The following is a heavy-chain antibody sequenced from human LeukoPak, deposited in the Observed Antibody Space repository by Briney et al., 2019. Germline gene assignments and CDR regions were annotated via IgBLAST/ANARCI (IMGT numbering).Heavy chain of an antibody. V-gene: IGHV3-74*03. CDR1: GFTFSSYW. Sequence: PGGSLRLSCAASGFTFSSYWMHWVRQAPGKGLAWVSRINSDGSSITYADSVKGRFTISRDNAKNTLYPQMNSLRVEDTAVYYCAREGRVSGYDFDCWGQGTLVTVSS. D-gene: IGHD5-12*01. CDR2: INSDGSSI. CDR3: AREGRVSGYDFDC. J-gene: IGHJ4*02.